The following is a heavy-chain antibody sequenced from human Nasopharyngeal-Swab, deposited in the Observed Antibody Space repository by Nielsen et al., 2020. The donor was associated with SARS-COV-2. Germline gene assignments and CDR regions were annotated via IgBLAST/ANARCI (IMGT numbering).Heavy chain of an antibody. CDR1: GFTFTTYG. D-gene: IGHD1-1*01. Sequence: GGSLRLSCAVSGFTFTTYGMNWVRQAPGKGLEWISYISSSGTTMYYADSVKGRFTISRDNAKNSLHLRMNSLRAEDTAVYYCARDLTPTSVTTLHFDSWGQGTLVTVSS. J-gene: IGHJ4*02. CDR3: ARDLTPTSVTTLHFDS. V-gene: IGHV3-48*04. CDR2: ISSSGTTM.